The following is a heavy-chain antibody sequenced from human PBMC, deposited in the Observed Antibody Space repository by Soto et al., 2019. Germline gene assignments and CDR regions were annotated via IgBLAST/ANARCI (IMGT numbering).Heavy chain of an antibody. D-gene: IGHD3-16*01. CDR3: AREGGDGIDY. CDR2: IYYSGST. J-gene: IGHJ4*01. V-gene: IGHV4-31*03. Sequence: SETLSLTCTVSGGSIRSGSHYWSWIRQHPGKGLEWIGYIYYSGSTYHNPSLMRRITISISTSKNQFSLKLTSVTAAGTAVDYCAREGGDGIDYWGQGTLLTVSS. CDR1: GGSIRSGSHY.